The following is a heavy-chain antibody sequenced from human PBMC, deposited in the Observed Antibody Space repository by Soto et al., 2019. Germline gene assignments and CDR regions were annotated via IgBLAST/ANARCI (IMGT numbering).Heavy chain of an antibody. V-gene: IGHV4-4*02. CDR2: IYHSGST. CDR1: GGSISSSNW. Sequence: QVQLQESGPGLVKPSGTLSLTCAVSGGSISSSNWWSWVRQPPGKGLEWIGEIYHSGSTNYNPSPKRRVTLTVKQTKNQFSLKLSSVTAADTAVYYCASLIVGATTLPEYFDYWGQGTLVTVSS. J-gene: IGHJ4*02. CDR3: ASLIVGATTLPEYFDY. D-gene: IGHD1-26*01.